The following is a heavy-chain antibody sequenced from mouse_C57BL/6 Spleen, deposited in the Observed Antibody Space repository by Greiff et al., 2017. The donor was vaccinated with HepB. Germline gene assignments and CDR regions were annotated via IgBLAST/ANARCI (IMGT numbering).Heavy chain of an antibody. J-gene: IGHJ4*01. CDR1: GYTFTSYW. CDR2: IHPNSGST. V-gene: IGHV1-64*01. Sequence: VQLQQPGAELVKPGASVKLSCKASGYTFTSYWMHWVKQRPGQGLEWIGMIHPNSGSTNYNEKFKSKATLTVDKSSSTAYMQLSSLTSEDSAVYYCARYDDYPYYAMDYWGQGTSVTVSS. CDR3: ARYDDYPYYAMDY. D-gene: IGHD2-3*01.